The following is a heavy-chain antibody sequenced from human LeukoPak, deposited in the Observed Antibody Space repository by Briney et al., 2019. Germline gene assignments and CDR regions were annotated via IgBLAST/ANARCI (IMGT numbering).Heavy chain of an antibody. CDR1: GVTISSGDYY. Sequence: SQTLSLTCTVSGVTISSGDYYWSWIRQPPGKDLECIVYIYYSGSTYYNPSLKSRVTISVDRSKNQFSLKLSSVTAADTAVYYCAREPMNYYDSSGQVDYWGQGTLITVSS. V-gene: IGHV4-30-4*08. CDR2: IYYSGST. CDR3: AREPMNYYDSSGQVDY. J-gene: IGHJ4*02. D-gene: IGHD3-22*01.